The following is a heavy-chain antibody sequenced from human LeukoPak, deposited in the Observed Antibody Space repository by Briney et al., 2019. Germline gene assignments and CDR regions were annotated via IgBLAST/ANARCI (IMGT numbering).Heavy chain of an antibody. V-gene: IGHV3-23*01. D-gene: IGHD3-10*01. CDR3: ARDFQIYGSGSYYSEV. CDR2: IHGSDSTT. Sequence: GGSLRLSCATSGFTFNGNAMSWVRQAPGKGLEWVSAIHGSDSTTHYADSVKGRFTISRDNSKNTLYLQMNSLRAEDTAVYYCARDFQIYGSGSYYSEVWGQGTLVTVSS. J-gene: IGHJ4*02. CDR1: GFTFNGNA.